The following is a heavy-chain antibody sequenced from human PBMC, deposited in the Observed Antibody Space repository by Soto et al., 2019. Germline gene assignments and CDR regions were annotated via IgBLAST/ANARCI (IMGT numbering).Heavy chain of an antibody. V-gene: IGHV4-39*01. CDR2: IYYSGST. J-gene: IGHJ5*02. CDR3: ARRMLAAAGNEDWFDP. Sequence: QLQLQESGPGLVKPSETLSLTCTVSGGSISSSSYYWGWIRQPPGKGLEWIGSIYYSGSTYYNPSLKSRVTISVDTSKNQFSLKLSSVTAADTAVYYCARRMLAAAGNEDWFDPWGQGTLVTVSS. D-gene: IGHD6-13*01. CDR1: GGSISSSSYY.